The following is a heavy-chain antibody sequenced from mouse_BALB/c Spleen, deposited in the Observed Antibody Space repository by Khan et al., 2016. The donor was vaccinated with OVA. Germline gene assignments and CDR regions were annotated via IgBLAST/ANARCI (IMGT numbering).Heavy chain of an antibody. V-gene: IGHV2-3*01. Sequence: QVQLKESGPGLVAPSQSLSITCTVSGFSLPNYGVSWVRQPPGKGLEWLGVIWGDGSTNYHSALISRLSISKDNSKSQVFLKLNSLQTDDTATYRGAKQRAGNAMDYWGQETAVTVSS. CDR1: GFSLPNYG. CDR3: AKQRAGNAMDY. J-gene: IGHJ4*01. CDR2: IWGDGST.